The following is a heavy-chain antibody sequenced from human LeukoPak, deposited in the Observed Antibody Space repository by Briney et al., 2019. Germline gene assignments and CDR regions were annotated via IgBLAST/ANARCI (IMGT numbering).Heavy chain of an antibody. CDR1: GYTLTELS. D-gene: IGHD6-13*01. CDR2: FDPEDGET. Sequence: ASVKVSCKVSGYTLTELSMHWVRQAPGKGLEWMGGFDPEDGETIYAQKFQGRVTMTEDTSTDTAYMELSSLRSEDTAVYYCATDPGGRYSSNFNWFDPWGQGTLVTVSS. CDR3: ATDPGGRYSSNFNWFDP. J-gene: IGHJ5*02. V-gene: IGHV1-24*01.